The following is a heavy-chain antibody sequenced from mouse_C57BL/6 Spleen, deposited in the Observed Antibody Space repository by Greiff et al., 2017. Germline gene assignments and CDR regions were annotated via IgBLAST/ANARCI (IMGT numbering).Heavy chain of an antibody. V-gene: IGHV1-53*01. CDR3: AREGEMKYGSSLAY. Sequence: VQLQQPGPELVKPGASVKLSCKASGYTFTSYWMHWVKQRPGQGLEWIGNINPSNGGTNYNEKFKSKATLTVDKSSSTAYMQLSSLTSEDSAVYYCAREGEMKYGSSLAYWGQGTLVTVSA. J-gene: IGHJ3*01. CDR2: INPSNGGT. CDR1: GYTFTSYW. D-gene: IGHD1-1*01.